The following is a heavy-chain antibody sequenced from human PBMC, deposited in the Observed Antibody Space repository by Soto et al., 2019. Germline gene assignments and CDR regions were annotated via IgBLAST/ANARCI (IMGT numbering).Heavy chain of an antibody. CDR1: GFTFSSYA. CDR3: AKEGSAEWWLRGNYFDY. J-gene: IGHJ4*02. Sequence: EVQLLESGGGLVQPGGSLRLSCAASGFTFSSYAMSWVRQAPGKGLEWVSAISGSGGSTYYADSVKGRFTISRDNSKNTLYLQMNSLRAEDMAVYYCAKEGSAEWWLRGNYFDYWGQGTLVTVSS. V-gene: IGHV3-23*01. D-gene: IGHD2-15*01. CDR2: ISGSGGST.